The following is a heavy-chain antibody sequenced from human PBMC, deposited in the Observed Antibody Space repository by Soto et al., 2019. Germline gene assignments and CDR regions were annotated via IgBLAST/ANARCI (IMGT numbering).Heavy chain of an antibody. D-gene: IGHD3-22*01. J-gene: IGHJ5*02. CDR3: AREGGLLRNMDRFDP. CDR2: IYYSGST. V-gene: IGHV4-31*03. Sequence: PSETLSLTYTVSGGSISSGGYYWSWIRQHPGKGLEWIGYIYYSGSTYYNPSLKSRVTISVDTSKNQFSLKLSSVTAADTAVYYCAREGGLLRNMDRFDPWGQGTLVTVSS. CDR1: GGSISSGGYY.